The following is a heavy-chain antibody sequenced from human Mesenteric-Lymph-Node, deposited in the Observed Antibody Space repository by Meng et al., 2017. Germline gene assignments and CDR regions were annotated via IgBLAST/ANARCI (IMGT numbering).Heavy chain of an antibody. CDR2: AHYSGTT. D-gene: IGHD2-15*01. V-gene: IGHV4-30-4*01. CDR1: DGFTPRDDSS. Sequence: QVQLQKSGPGLVKPLPTLSLTCTVSDGFTPRDDSSWRWIRQPPGKGLEWIGYAHYSGTTYYNPSLKSRIAISLDTSKNQFSLKLSSVTAADTAVYYCARRCGASAYNWFDPWGQGTLVTVSS. CDR3: ARRCGASAYNWFDP. J-gene: IGHJ5*02.